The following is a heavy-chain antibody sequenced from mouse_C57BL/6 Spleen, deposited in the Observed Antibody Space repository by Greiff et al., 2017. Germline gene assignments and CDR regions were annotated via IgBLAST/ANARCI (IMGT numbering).Heavy chain of an antibody. CDR2: IYPGDGDT. J-gene: IGHJ2*01. CDR1: GYAFSSSW. V-gene: IGHV1-82*01. D-gene: IGHD2-1*01. Sequence: SGPELVKPGASVKISCKASGYAFSSSWMNWVKQRPGKGLEWIGRIYPGDGDTNYNGKFKGKATLTADKSSSTAYMQLSSLTSEDSAVYFCARDGYGNFDYWGQGTTLTVSS. CDR3: ARDGYGNFDY.